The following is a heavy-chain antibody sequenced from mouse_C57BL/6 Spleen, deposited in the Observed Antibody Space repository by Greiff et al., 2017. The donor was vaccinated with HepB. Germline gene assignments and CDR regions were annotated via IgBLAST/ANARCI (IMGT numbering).Heavy chain of an antibody. Sequence: QVHVKQSGAELVRPGASVTLSCKASGYTFTDYEMHWVKQTPVHGLEWIGAIDPETGGTAYNQKFKGKAILTADKSSSTAYMELRSLTSEDSAVYYCTRNYYGNYETVDYWGQGTSVTVSS. J-gene: IGHJ4*01. CDR3: TRNYYGNYETVDY. D-gene: IGHD2-1*01. CDR2: IDPETGGT. CDR1: GYTFTDYE. V-gene: IGHV1-15*01.